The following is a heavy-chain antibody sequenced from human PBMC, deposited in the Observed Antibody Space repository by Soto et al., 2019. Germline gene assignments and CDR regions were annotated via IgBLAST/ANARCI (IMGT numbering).Heavy chain of an antibody. J-gene: IGHJ3*02. D-gene: IGHD4-17*01. Sequence: QVQLQQWGAGLLKPSETLSLTCAVYGGSFSGYYWSWIRQPPGKGLEWIGEINHSGSTNYNPSLTRRDTISLDTSKNQFSLKLRSVTAAVTAVYYCARVYSHGDYGAFDIWGHGTMVTVSS. CDR2: INHSGST. V-gene: IGHV4-34*01. CDR3: ARVYSHGDYGAFDI. CDR1: GGSFSGYY.